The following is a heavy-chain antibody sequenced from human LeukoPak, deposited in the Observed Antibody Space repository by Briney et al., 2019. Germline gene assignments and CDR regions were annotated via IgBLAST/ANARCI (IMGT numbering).Heavy chain of an antibody. CDR3: ARLRYFDWLFFDY. CDR1: GGSFSGYY. J-gene: IGHJ4*02. Sequence: PSETLSLTCAVYGGSFSGYYWSWIRRPPGKGLEWIGEINHSGSTNYNPSLKSRVTISVDTSKNQFSLKLSSVTAADTAVYYCARLRYFDWLFFDYWGQGTLVTVSS. V-gene: IGHV4-34*01. D-gene: IGHD3-9*01. CDR2: INHSGST.